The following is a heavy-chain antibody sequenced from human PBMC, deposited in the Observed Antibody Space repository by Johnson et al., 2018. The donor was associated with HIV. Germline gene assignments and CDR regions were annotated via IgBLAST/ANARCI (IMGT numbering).Heavy chain of an antibody. CDR2: IKQDGSEK. CDR3: ARVNYDFWSGSGI. Sequence: VQLVESGGGLVQPGGSLRLSCAASGFTFSSYWMSWVRQAPGKGLEWVANIKQDGSEKSYVDSVKGRFTISRDNAKNSLYLQINSLRAEDTAVYYCARVNYDFWSGSGIWGQGTMVTVSS. D-gene: IGHD3-3*01. J-gene: IGHJ3*02. V-gene: IGHV3-7*01. CDR1: GFTFSSYW.